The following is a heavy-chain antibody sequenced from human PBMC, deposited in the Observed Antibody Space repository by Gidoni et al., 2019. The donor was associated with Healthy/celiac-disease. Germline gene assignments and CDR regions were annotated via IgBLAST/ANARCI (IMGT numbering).Heavy chain of an antibody. CDR1: GFTFRSYD. Sequence: EVQLLESGGGLVQPGGSLRLSGAASGFTFRSYDMSWVRQAPGKGLEWVSAISGSGGSTYYADSVKGRFTISRDNSKNTLYLQMNSLRAEDTAVYYCAKAEPRLLWFGELSEQVYYYMDVWGKGTTVTVSS. J-gene: IGHJ6*03. D-gene: IGHD3-10*01. CDR3: AKAEPRLLWFGELSEQVYYYMDV. V-gene: IGHV3-23*01. CDR2: ISGSGGST.